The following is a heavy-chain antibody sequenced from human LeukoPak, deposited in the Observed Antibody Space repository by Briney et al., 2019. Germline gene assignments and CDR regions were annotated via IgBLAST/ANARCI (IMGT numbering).Heavy chain of an antibody. CDR2: IDSSGST. CDR3: ARGRGGSYYYGSGSYHLFDY. J-gene: IGHJ4*02. Sequence: SSETLSLTCTVSGGSISSGSYYWTWIRQPAGKGLEWIGRIDSSGSTNHNPSLKSRVTISADTSKNQFSLNLNSVTAADTAVYYCARGRGGSYYYGSGSYHLFDYWGRGTLVTVSS. CDR1: GGSISSGSYY. D-gene: IGHD3-10*01. V-gene: IGHV4-61*02.